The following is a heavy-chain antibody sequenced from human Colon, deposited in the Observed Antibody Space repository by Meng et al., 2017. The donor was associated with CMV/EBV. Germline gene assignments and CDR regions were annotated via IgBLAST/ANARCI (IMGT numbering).Heavy chain of an antibody. V-gene: IGHV4-59*11. CDR2: IYYTGKT. J-gene: IGHJ4*02. CDR1: GGSIRTHF. D-gene: IGHD4/OR15-4a*01. Sequence: SETLSLTCSVSGGSIRTHFWNWIRQAPGKRTEWIAYIYYTGKTNSNPSLKGRVSISLDTSKNQLSLNLDSVTAADTAVYYCAREDYGVGSFDYWGQGIMVTVSS. CDR3: AREDYGVGSFDY.